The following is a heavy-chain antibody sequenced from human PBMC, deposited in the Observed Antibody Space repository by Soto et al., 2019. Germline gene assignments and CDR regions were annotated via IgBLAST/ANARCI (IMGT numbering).Heavy chain of an antibody. CDR2: IYYSGST. J-gene: IGHJ4*02. V-gene: IGHV4-30-4*01. CDR1: GGSISSGDFC. CDR3: ARGQVVAAQH. Sequence: LSLTCTVSGGSISSGDFCWSWIRQPPGKGLEWIGYIYYSGSTYYNPSLTSRVTISVDTSKNQFSLKLSSVTAADTAVYYCARGQVVAAQHWGQGTLVTVSS. D-gene: IGHD2-15*01.